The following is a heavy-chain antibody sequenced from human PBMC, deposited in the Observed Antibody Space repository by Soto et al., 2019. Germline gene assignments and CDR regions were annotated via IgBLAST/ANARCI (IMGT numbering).Heavy chain of an antibody. CDR1: GGSISGYY. CDR3: ARVDAYYYDSSGYYFDY. V-gene: IGHV4-34*01. Sequence: SETLSLTCTVSGGSISGYYWSWIRQPPGKGLEWIGEINHSGSTNYNPSLKSRVTISVDTSKNQFSLKLSFVTAADTAVYYCARVDAYYYDSSGYYFDYWGQGTLVTVSS. J-gene: IGHJ4*02. CDR2: INHSGST. D-gene: IGHD3-22*01.